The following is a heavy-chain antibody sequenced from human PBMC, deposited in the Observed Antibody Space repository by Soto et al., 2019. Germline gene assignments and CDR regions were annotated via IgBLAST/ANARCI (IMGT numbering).Heavy chain of an antibody. CDR2: ISAYNGNT. CDR3: ARDGVDTATGYYYGMDV. J-gene: IGHJ6*02. Sequence: ASVKVSCKASGYTFTSYGISWVRQAPGQGLEWMGWISAYNGNTNYAQKLKGRVTMTTDTSTSTAYMELRSLRSDDTAVYYCARDGVDTATGYYYGMDVWGQGTTVTVSS. V-gene: IGHV1-18*01. CDR1: GYTFTSYG. D-gene: IGHD5-18*01.